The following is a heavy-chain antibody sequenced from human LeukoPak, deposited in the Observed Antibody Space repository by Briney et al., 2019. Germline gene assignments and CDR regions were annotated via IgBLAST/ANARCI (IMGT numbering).Heavy chain of an antibody. Sequence: RTSETLSLTCAAYGGSFSGYYWSWIRQPPGKGLEWIGEINHSGSTNYNPSLKSRVTISVDTSKNQFSLKLSSVTAADTAVYYCARVKGVKGTSWFDRWGQGTLVTVSS. CDR1: GGSFSGYY. CDR3: ARVKGVKGTSWFDR. D-gene: IGHD3-10*01. V-gene: IGHV4-34*01. J-gene: IGHJ5*02. CDR2: INHSGST.